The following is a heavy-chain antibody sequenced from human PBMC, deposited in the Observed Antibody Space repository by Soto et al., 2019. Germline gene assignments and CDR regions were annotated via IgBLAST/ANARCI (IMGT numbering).Heavy chain of an antibody. CDR3: ARHAGYCTNGGCYILGYYFAY. Sequence: SETLSLTCTVSGGSISSSSYYWGWIRQPPGKGLEWTGSIYYSGSTYYNPSLKSRVTISVDTSKNQFSLKLSSVTAADTAVYYCARHAGYCTNGGCYILGYYFAYRGQRSLVTVSA. J-gene: IGHJ4*02. CDR1: GGSISSSSYY. CDR2: IYYSGST. D-gene: IGHD2-8*01. V-gene: IGHV4-39*01.